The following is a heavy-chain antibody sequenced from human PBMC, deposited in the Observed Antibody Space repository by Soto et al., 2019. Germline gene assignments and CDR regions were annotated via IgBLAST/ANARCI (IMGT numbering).Heavy chain of an antibody. CDR2: ISYDGSNK. D-gene: IGHD1-26*01. CDR3: AKDIGSGSYLFDAFDI. Sequence: GFLRLGCAASGLTLSNYGMHWVRQAPGKGLEWVAVISYDGSNKYYADSVKGRFTISRDNSKNTLYLQMNSLRAEDTAVYYCAKDIGSGSYLFDAFDIWGQGTMVTV. V-gene: IGHV3-30*18. J-gene: IGHJ3*02. CDR1: GLTLSNYG.